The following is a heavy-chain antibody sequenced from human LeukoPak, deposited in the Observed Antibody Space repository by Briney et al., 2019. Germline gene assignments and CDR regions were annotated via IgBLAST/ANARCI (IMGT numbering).Heavy chain of an antibody. J-gene: IGHJ4*02. CDR1: GFTFSRSA. Sequence: GGSLRLSCAASGFTFSRSAMTWVRQTPGKGLGRVSSISSSGNTYYADSVKGRFTISRDNSKNMLYLQMNSLRAEDTAVYYCVKGRISEDGLDFWGQGTLVTVSS. CDR2: ISSSGNT. V-gene: IGHV3-23*01. CDR3: VKGRISEDGLDF. D-gene: IGHD6-13*01.